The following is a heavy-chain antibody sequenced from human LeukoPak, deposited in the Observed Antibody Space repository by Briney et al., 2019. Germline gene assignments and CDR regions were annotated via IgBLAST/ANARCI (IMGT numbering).Heavy chain of an antibody. V-gene: IGHV3-23*01. Sequence: GGSLRLSCAASGFTFDNYRMSWVRQAPGKGLEWVSTVNADGGNTYYADSVKGRFTISRDNSKSTLILQMNSLRAEDTALYYYTKRVKYGGTWDHFADWGQGTLVTVSS. J-gene: IGHJ4*02. CDR3: TKRVKYGGTWDHFAD. D-gene: IGHD1-26*01. CDR2: VNADGGNT. CDR1: GFTFDNYR.